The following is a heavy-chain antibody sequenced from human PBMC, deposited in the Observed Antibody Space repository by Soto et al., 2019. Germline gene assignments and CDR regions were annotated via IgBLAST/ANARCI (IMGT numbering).Heavy chain of an antibody. Sequence: QVQLLQSGAEVKKPRASVKVSCKASGYTFTNYGITWVRQAPGQGLEWMGWISAYNGDTHYTQRLQGRVTMTTDTSTSTAYMELRGLRSDDTAVYYCARVLQLVCYFYYYMDVWGKGTTVTVSS. CDR1: GYTFTNYG. CDR3: ARVLQLVCYFYYYMDV. D-gene: IGHD6-6*01. CDR2: ISAYNGDT. V-gene: IGHV1-18*01. J-gene: IGHJ6*03.